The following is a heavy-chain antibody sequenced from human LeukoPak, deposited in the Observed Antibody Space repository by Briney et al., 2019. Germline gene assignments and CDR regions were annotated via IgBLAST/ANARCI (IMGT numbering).Heavy chain of an antibody. Sequence: SETLSLTCTVSGGSISSSSYYWGWIRQPPGKGLEWIGSIYYSGSTYYNPSLKSRVTISVDTSKNQFSLKLSSVTAADTAVYYCARVVVVAHFDYWGQGTLVTVSP. CDR1: GGSISSSSYY. V-gene: IGHV4-39*07. J-gene: IGHJ4*02. D-gene: IGHD2-15*01. CDR3: ARVVVVAHFDY. CDR2: IYYSGST.